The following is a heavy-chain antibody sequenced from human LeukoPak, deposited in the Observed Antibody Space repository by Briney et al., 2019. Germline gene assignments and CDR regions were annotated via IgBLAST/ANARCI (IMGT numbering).Heavy chain of an antibody. Sequence: KASETLSLTCAVYGGSFSGYYWSWIRQPPGEGLEWIGEINHSGSTNYNPSLKSRVTISVDTSKNQFSLKLSSVTAADTAVYYCARGLNYYDSSEGYWGQGTLVTVSS. CDR1: GGSFSGYY. CDR2: INHSGST. J-gene: IGHJ4*02. CDR3: ARGLNYYDSSEGY. V-gene: IGHV4-34*01. D-gene: IGHD3-22*01.